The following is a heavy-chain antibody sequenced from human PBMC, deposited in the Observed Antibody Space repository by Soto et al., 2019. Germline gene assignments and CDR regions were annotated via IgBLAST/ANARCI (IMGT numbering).Heavy chain of an antibody. V-gene: IGHV4-30-2*01. D-gene: IGHD1-26*01. Sequence: QLQLQESGSGLVKPSETLFLTCAVSSGSIRSDYYSWRWIRQPTGKALEWIGYICNSGADYFNPSVRSRVSMSVDISKNQFSLNSTSGTAADAALYFCARGMGGSDLDHWGQGALVTVSS. CDR2: ICNSGAD. CDR1: SGSIRSDYYS. CDR3: ARGMGGSDLDH. J-gene: IGHJ4*02.